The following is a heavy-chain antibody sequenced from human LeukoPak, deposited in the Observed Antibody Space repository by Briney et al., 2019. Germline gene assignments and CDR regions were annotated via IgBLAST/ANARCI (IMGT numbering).Heavy chain of an antibody. Sequence: GASVKVSCKASGYTFTGYYMHWVRQAPGQGLEWMGWINPNSGGTNYAQKFQGRVTMARDTPISTAYMELSRLRSDDTAVYYCARYEQQLETLDYWGQGTLVTVSS. CDR2: INPNSGGT. CDR1: GYTFTGYY. V-gene: IGHV1-2*02. CDR3: ARYEQQLETLDY. J-gene: IGHJ4*02. D-gene: IGHD6-13*01.